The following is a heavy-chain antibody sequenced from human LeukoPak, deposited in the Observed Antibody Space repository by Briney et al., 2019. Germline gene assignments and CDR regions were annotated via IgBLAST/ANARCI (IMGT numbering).Heavy chain of an antibody. Sequence: GESLKISCAASGFTFSSYSMNWVRQAPGKGLEWVSSISSSSSYIYYADSVKGRFTISRDNAKNSLYLQMNSLRAEDTAVYYCARGGNGYSGTDAFDIWGQGTMVTVSS. CDR1: GFTFSSYS. CDR3: ARGGNGYSGTDAFDI. D-gene: IGHD5-24*01. CDR2: ISSSSSYI. J-gene: IGHJ3*02. V-gene: IGHV3-21*01.